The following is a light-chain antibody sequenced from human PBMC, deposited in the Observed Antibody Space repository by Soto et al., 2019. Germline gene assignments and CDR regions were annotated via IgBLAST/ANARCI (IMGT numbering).Light chain of an antibody. CDR2: EVS. CDR1: SSDVGGYNY. J-gene: IGLJ2*01. V-gene: IGLV2-14*01. CDR3: SSYTSNSTLV. Sequence: QSVLTQPASVSGSPGQSITISCTGTSSDVGGYNYVSWYQQHPGKAPKLMIYEVSNRPSGVSNRFSGSKSGNTASLTISGLQAEDEADYYRSSYTSNSTLVFGGRTTVTV.